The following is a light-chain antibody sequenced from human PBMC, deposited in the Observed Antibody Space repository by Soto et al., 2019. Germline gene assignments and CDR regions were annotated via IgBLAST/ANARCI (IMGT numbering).Light chain of an antibody. CDR3: SSYTSSRTILYV. CDR2: DVS. J-gene: IGLJ1*01. V-gene: IGLV2-14*01. CDR1: SSDVGGYNY. Sequence: QSVLTQPASVSGSPGQSITISCTGTSSDVGGYNYVSWYQQHPGKAPKLMIYDVSNRPSGVSNRFSGSKSGNTASLTISGLQAEDEADYYCSSYTSSRTILYVFGTGTQVTVL.